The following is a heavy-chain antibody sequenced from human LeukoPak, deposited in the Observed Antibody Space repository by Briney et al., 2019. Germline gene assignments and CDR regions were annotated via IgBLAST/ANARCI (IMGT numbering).Heavy chain of an antibody. J-gene: IGHJ4*02. D-gene: IGHD6-19*01. CDR2: ISSSSSTI. CDR3: ALRIEVTGALCFDS. CDR1: GFTFSSYS. Sequence: GGSLRLSCAASGFTFSSYSMNWVRQAPGKGLEWVSYISSSSSTIYYADSVKGRFTISRDNSKNTLYLQMNSLRAEDTAVYYCALRIEVTGALCFDSWGQGTLVTVSS. V-gene: IGHV3-48*01.